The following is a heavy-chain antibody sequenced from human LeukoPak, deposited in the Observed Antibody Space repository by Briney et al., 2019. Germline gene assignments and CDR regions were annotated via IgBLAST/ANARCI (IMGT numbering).Heavy chain of an antibody. CDR3: ARDQRITVFGVAFDAFDI. CDR2: INPSGGST. V-gene: IGHV1-46*01. J-gene: IGHJ3*02. D-gene: IGHD3-3*01. CDR1: GYTFTSYY. Sequence: ASVKVSCKASGYTFTSYYMNWVRQAPGQGLEWMGIINPSGGSTSYAQKFQGRVTMTRDTSTSTVYMELSSLRSEDTAVYYCARDQRITVFGVAFDAFDIWGQGTMVTVSS.